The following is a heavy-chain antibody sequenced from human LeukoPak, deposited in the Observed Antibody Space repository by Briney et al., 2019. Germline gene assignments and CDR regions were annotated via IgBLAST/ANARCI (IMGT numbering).Heavy chain of an antibody. Sequence: GGSLRLSCAASGFTFSSYAMSWVRQAPGKGLEWVSAISGSGGSTYYADSVKGRFTISRDNSKNTLYLQMNSLRAEDTAVYYCARIKRVLRYFDWLFLFDYWGQGTLVTVSS. CDR2: ISGSGGST. D-gene: IGHD3-9*01. CDR3: ARIKRVLRYFDWLFLFDY. CDR1: GFTFSSYA. V-gene: IGHV3-23*01. J-gene: IGHJ4*02.